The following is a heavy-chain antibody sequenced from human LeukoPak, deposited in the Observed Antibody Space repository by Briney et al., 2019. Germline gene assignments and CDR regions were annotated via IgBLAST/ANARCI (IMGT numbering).Heavy chain of an antibody. CDR1: GYTFTSYY. V-gene: IGHV1-46*01. Sequence: GASVKVSCKASGYTFTSYYMHWVRQAPGQGLEWMGIINPSGGSTRYAQKFQGRVTMTRDMSTSTLYMELSSLRSEDTAVYYCARTATILRAFDIWGQGTMVTVSS. D-gene: IGHD2-2*02. CDR2: INPSGGST. J-gene: IGHJ3*02. CDR3: ARTATILRAFDI.